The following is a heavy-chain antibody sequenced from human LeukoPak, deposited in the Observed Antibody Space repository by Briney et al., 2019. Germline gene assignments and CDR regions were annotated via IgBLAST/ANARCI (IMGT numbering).Heavy chain of an antibody. Sequence: GGSLRLSCAASGFTFSSYWMSWVRQAPGKGLEWVANIKQDGSEEYYVDSVRGRFTISRDNAKNSLYLQMNSLRAEDTAVYYCASLLLEGDYGDDFQHWGQGTLVTVSS. CDR3: ASLLLEGDYGDDFQH. D-gene: IGHD4-17*01. J-gene: IGHJ1*01. CDR2: IKQDGSEE. CDR1: GFTFSSYW. V-gene: IGHV3-7*01.